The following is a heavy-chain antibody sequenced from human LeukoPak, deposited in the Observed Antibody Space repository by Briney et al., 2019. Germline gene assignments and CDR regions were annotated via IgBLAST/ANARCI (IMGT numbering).Heavy chain of an antibody. CDR3: ARDGALWWELLGY. J-gene: IGHJ4*02. D-gene: IGHD1-26*01. CDR2: IKQDGSEK. CDR1: GFTFSSYW. V-gene: IGHV3-7*01. Sequence: GGSLRLSCAASGFTFSSYWMSWVRQAPGKGLEWVANIKQDGSEKYYVDSVKGRFTISRDNAKNSLYLQMNSLRAEDTAVYYCARDGALWWELLGYWGQGTLVTVSS.